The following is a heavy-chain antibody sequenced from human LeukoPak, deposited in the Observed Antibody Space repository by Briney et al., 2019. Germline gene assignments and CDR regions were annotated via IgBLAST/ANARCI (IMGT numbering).Heavy chain of an antibody. CDR3: ARGGEWLELDY. CDR1: GGSISSGGYY. J-gene: IGHJ4*02. D-gene: IGHD6-19*01. Sequence: SQTLSLTCTVSGGSISSGGYYWSWIRQPPGKGLEWIGYIYHSGSTYYNPSLKSRVTISVDRSKNQFSLKLSSVTAADTAVYYCARGGEWLELDYWGQGTLVTVSS. V-gene: IGHV4-30-2*01. CDR2: IYHSGST.